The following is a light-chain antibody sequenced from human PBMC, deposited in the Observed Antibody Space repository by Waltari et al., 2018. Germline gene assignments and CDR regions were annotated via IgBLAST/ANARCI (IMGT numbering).Light chain of an antibody. CDR3: QQRSNWPLT. Sequence: EIVLTQSPATLSLSPGERATLSCRASQSVSSYLAWYQQKPSQAPRLLIYDASNRATGSPARLSGSGSGTDVALAISSLEPEDVAVYYCQQRSNWPLTFGPGTKVDIK. CDR1: QSVSSY. CDR2: DAS. J-gene: IGKJ3*01. V-gene: IGKV3-11*01.